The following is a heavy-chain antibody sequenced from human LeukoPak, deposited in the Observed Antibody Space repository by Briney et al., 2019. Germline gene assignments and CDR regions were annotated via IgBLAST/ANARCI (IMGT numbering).Heavy chain of an antibody. V-gene: IGHV3-21*04. Sequence: GGSLRLSCAASGFTFSSYSMNWVRQAPGKGLEWVSSISSSSSYIYYADSVKGRFTISRDNSKNTLYLQMNSLRAEDTAVYYCAKRRGLELLYYYYMDVWGKGTTVTVSS. CDR1: GFTFSSYS. D-gene: IGHD1-7*01. CDR2: ISSSSSYI. J-gene: IGHJ6*03. CDR3: AKRRGLELLYYYYMDV.